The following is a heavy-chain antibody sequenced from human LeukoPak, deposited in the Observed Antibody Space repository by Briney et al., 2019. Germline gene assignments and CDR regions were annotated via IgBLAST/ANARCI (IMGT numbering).Heavy chain of an antibody. V-gene: IGHV4-4*08. Sequence: SETLSLTCTVSDDSISSYCCSWVRQPPGKGLEWIGFMCPSGRTDYNPSLKSRVTMSIDTSKNQLSMELRFLTAADTAVYYCATSYDGKTAPYDLWGHGTLVTVSS. J-gene: IGHJ5*02. CDR1: DDSISSYC. CDR3: ATSYDGKTAPYDL. CDR2: MCPSGRT. D-gene: IGHD4-23*01.